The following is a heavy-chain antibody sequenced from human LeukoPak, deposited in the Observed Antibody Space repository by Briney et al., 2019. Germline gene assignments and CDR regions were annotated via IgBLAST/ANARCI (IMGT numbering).Heavy chain of an antibody. CDR2: INPSGGRT. J-gene: IGHJ4*02. Sequence: ASVKVSCKASGYIFTNHYMHWVRQAPGQGLEWMGMINPSGGRTTYAKKFQGRVTMTTDTSTSTGYMELRSLRSDDTAVYYCARVAPHRRLSSGWYHFDYWGQGTLVTVSS. V-gene: IGHV1-46*01. CDR1: GYIFTNHY. D-gene: IGHD6-19*01. CDR3: ARVAPHRRLSSGWYHFDY.